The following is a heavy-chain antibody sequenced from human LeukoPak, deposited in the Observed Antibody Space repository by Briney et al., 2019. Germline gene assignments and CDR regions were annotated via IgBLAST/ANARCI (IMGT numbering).Heavy chain of an antibody. Sequence: GGSLRLSCAASGFTFSSYGMHWVRQAPGKGLEWVAFIRYDGSNKYYADSVKGRFTISRDNSKNTLYLQMNSLRAEDTAVYYCAKAGRSIAAASYFDYWGQGTLVTVSS. D-gene: IGHD6-13*01. CDR1: GFTFSSYG. V-gene: IGHV3-30*02. CDR2: IRYDGSNK. CDR3: AKAGRSIAAASYFDY. J-gene: IGHJ4*02.